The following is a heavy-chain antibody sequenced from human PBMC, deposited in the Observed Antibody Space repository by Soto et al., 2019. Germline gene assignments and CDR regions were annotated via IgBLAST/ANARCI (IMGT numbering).Heavy chain of an antibody. J-gene: IGHJ5*02. CDR3: ASGGPDIRRCGP. Sequence: GRSLRLSCAASGFTFSTYWMHWVRQAPGKGLVWVSRINGDGSTTNYADSVKGRCTISRDNAKSTLYLQMHSLRAEDTAIYYCASGGPDIRRCGPWGQGTLDPVSS. V-gene: IGHV3-74*01. CDR1: GFTFSTYW. CDR2: INGDGSTT.